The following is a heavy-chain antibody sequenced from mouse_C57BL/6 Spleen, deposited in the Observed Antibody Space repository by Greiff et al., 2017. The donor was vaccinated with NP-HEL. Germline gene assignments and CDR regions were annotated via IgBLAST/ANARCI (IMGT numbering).Heavy chain of an antibody. D-gene: IGHD2-3*01. CDR2: IYPGDGDT. CDR3: ARAGDGYYVASFAY. CDR1: GYAFSSYW. J-gene: IGHJ3*01. V-gene: IGHV1-80*01. Sequence: VQLQQSGAELVKPGASVKISCKASGYAFSSYWMNWVKQRPGKGLEWIGQIYPGDGDTNYNGKFKGKATLTADKSSSTAYMQLSSLTSEDSAVYFCARAGDGYYVASFAYWGQGTLVTVSA.